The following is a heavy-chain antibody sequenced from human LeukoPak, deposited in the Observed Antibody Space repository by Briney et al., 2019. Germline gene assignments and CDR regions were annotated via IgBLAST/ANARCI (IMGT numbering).Heavy chain of an antibody. CDR2: ISYDGSNT. J-gene: IGHJ4*02. D-gene: IGHD2/OR15-2a*01. CDR1: GFTFSSYG. Sequence: GGSLRLSCAASGFTFSSYGMHWVRQAPGKGLEGVAVISYDGSNTYYADSVKGRFTISRENSKNTLYLQMNSLRAEDTAVYYCAKDSAKKYDDYWGQGTLVTVSS. V-gene: IGHV3-30*18. CDR3: AKDSAKKYDDY.